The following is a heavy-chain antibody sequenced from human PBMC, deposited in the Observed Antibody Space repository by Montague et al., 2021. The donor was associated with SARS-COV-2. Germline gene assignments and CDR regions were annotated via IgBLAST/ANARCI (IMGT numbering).Heavy chain of an antibody. D-gene: IGHD2-15*01. CDR3: ARDYKGYCSGGSCSYYYYGMDV. CDR1: GGSISSGSYY. V-gene: IGHV4-61*02. CDR2: IYTSGST. Sequence: TLSLTCTVSGGSISSGSYYWSWIRQPAGKGLEWIGRIYTSGSTNYNPSLKSRVAISVDTSKNQFSPKLSSVTAADTAVYYCARDYKGYCSGGSCSYYYYGMDVWGQGTTVTVSS. J-gene: IGHJ6*02.